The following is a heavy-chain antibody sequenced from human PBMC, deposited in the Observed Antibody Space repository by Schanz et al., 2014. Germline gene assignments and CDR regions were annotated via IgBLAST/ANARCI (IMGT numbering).Heavy chain of an antibody. J-gene: IGHJ4*02. Sequence: QVQLVESGGGVVQPGRSLRLSCAASGFTFRGHAMHWVRQAPGKGLEKVAAISTDGTNTYYAASVRGRFTISRDNSKITVYLQMDSLRAEDTAVYYCARDPGGTKTHGLWGQGTLVTVSS. CDR3: ARDPGGTKTHGL. D-gene: IGHD2-15*01. CDR2: ISTDGTNT. V-gene: IGHV3-30*04. CDR1: GFTFRGHA.